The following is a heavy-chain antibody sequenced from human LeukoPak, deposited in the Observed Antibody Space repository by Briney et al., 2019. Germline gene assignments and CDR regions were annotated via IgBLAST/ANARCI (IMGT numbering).Heavy chain of an antibody. CDR2: IYYSGST. V-gene: IGHV4-39*07. Sequence: SETLSLTCTVSGGSISSSSYYWGWVRQPPGKGLEWIGSIYYSGSTYYNPSLKSRVTISVDTSKNQFSLKLSSVTAADTAVYYCARVGIFGSGSYYGDYWGQGTLVTVSS. D-gene: IGHD3-10*01. CDR3: ARVGIFGSGSYYGDY. CDR1: GGSISSSSYY. J-gene: IGHJ4*02.